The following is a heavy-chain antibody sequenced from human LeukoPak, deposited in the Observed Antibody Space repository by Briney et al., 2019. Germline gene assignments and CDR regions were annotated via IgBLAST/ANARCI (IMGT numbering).Heavy chain of an antibody. CDR2: ISYDGSNK. D-gene: IGHD3-10*01. CDR1: GFTFSSYG. V-gene: IGHV3-30*18. J-gene: IGHJ4*02. CDR3: ANMAN. Sequence: GRSLRLSCAASGFTFSSYGMHWVRQAPGKGLEWVAVISYDGSNKYYADSVKGRFTISRDNSKNTLYLQMNSPRAEDTAVYYCANMANWGQGTLVTVSS.